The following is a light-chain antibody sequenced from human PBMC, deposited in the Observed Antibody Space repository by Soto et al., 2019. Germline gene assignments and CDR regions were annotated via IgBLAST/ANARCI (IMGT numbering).Light chain of an antibody. CDR2: GAS. CDR1: QSVSSSY. V-gene: IGKV3-20*01. CDR3: HRYGSPYT. J-gene: IGKJ2*01. Sequence: EIVLTQSPGTLSLSPGERAALSCRASQSVSSSYLAWYQQKPGQAPRLLIYGASNRATGIPDRFSGSGSGKDFTLTISRLEPEAFAVYYCHRYGSPYTFGQGTKLEIK.